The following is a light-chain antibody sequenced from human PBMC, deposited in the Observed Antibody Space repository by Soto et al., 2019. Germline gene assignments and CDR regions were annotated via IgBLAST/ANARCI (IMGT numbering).Light chain of an antibody. CDR3: SSYTSRSTLV. CDR2: EVS. J-gene: IGLJ2*01. CDR1: SSDVGGYKY. Sequence: QSVLTQPASVSGSPGQSITISCTGTSSDVGGYKYVSWHQQHPGKAPKLMIYEVSNRPSGVSNRFSGSKSGNTASLTITGLQAEDEAEYYCSSYTSRSTLVFGGGTKVTVL. V-gene: IGLV2-14*01.